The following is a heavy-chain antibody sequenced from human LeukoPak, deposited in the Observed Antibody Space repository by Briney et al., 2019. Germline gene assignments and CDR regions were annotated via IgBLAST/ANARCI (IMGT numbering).Heavy chain of an antibody. D-gene: IGHD2-2*01. CDR2: IWCDGSTT. Sequence: PGGSLRLSCAASGFTLSNYPVHWVRQAPGKGLEWVALIWCDGSTTRYVDSVKGRFTISRDNAKNSLYLQMNSLRAEDTAVYYCARGNYGSTSWIYYYYGMDVWGQGTTVTVSS. CDR3: ARGNYGSTSWIYYYYGMDV. V-gene: IGHV3-33*08. CDR1: GFTLSNYP. J-gene: IGHJ6*02.